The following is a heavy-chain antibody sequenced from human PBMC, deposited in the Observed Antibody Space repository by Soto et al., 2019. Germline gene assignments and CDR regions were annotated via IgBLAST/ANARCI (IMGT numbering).Heavy chain of an antibody. J-gene: IGHJ4*02. CDR3: ERDQYHYAPNHPYDFDY. V-gene: IGHV3-48*02. CDR2: ISVSGTRM. Sequence: EVQLVESGGGLVQPGGSLRLSCAASGFTFSSYSMNWVRQAPGKGLEWVSYISVSGTRMSFADSVKGRFTISRDNAKNSLYLQMSCLRDEDTAVYYWERDQYHYAPNHPYDFDYWGQGTLVTVAS. D-gene: IGHD2-2*01. CDR1: GFTFSSYS.